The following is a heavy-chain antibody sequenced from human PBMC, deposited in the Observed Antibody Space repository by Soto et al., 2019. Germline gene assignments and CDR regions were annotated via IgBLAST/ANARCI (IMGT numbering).Heavy chain of an antibody. CDR2: IIPIFGTA. J-gene: IGHJ6*02. CDR1: GGTFSSYA. V-gene: IGHV1-69*01. CDR3: ARLSIAAPPRPFLYGMDV. Sequence: QVQLVQSGAEVKKPGSSVKVSCKASGGTFSSYAISRVRQAPGQGLEWMGGIIPIFGTANYAQKFQGRVTITADESTSTAYMELSSLRSEDTAVYYCARLSIAAPPRPFLYGMDVWGQGTTVTVSS. D-gene: IGHD6-6*01.